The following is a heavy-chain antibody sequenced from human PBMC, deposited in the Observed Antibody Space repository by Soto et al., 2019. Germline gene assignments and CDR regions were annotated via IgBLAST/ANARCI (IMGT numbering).Heavy chain of an antibody. CDR2: IRTKPYGGTR. J-gene: IGHJ4*02. CDR1: GFSFGGYA. V-gene: IGHV3-49*03. D-gene: IGHD2-15*01. Sequence: GGALRLSFTASGFSFGGYAIRWFRPAPGKGLEGGVFIRTKPYGGTREYAASVKGRFTISRDDSKSIAYLQMNSLKTEDTAVYYCIRDHPGYCSGSSCYPAAGYWGQGTLVTVSS. CDR3: IRDHPGYCSGSSCYPAAGY.